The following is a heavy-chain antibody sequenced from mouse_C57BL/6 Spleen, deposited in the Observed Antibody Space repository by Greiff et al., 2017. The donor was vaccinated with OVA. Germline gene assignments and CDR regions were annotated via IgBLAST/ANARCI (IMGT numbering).Heavy chain of an antibody. D-gene: IGHD1-1*01. CDR2: INPNYGTT. CDR1: GYSFTDYN. CDR3: ARGGRYYGSSPYYAMDY. Sequence: EVKLQESGPELVKPGASVKISCKASGYSFTDYNMNWVKQSNGKSLEWIGVINPNYGTTSYNQKFKGKATLTVDQSSSTAYMQLNSLTSEDSAVYYCARGGRYYGSSPYYAMDYWGQGTSVTVSS. J-gene: IGHJ4*01. V-gene: IGHV1-39*01.